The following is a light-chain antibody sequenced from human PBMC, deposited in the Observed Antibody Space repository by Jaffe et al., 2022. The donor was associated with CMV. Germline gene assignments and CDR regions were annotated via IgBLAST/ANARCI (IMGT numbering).Light chain of an antibody. V-gene: IGLV1-44*01. Sequence: QSVLTQPPSASGTPGQRVTISCSGSSSNIGTNTVNWYQHLPGTAPKLLVYSNIQRPSGVSDRFSGSKSGTSASLAISGLQSEDEADYYCAAWDDRLNGPVFGGGTKLTVL. J-gene: IGLJ3*02. CDR1: SSNIGTNT. CDR3: AAWDDRLNGPV. CDR2: SNI.